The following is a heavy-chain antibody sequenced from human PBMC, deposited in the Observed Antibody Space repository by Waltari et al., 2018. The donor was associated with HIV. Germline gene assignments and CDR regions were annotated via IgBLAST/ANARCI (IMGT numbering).Heavy chain of an antibody. CDR2: IYYSGST. CDR3: ARVQTGVDTAMVNRYFDL. J-gene: IGHJ2*01. Sequence: QLQLQASGPGLVKPSETLSLTCTVSGGSISSSRYYWGWIRQPPVKGLAWIGSIYYSGSTYYNPSLKSRVTISVDTSKNQFSLKLSSVTAADTAVYYCARVQTGVDTAMVNRYFDLWGRGTLVTVSS. V-gene: IGHV4-39*01. CDR1: GGSISSSRYY. D-gene: IGHD5-18*01.